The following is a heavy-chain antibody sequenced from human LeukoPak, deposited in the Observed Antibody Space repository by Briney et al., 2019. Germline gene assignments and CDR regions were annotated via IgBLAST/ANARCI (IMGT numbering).Heavy chain of an antibody. CDR3: AKTAFADLYSYGSFDY. Sequence: GASVKVSCKASGYTFTGYYMHWVRQAPGQGLEWMGWINPNSGGTNYAQKFQGRVTMTRDTSISTAYMELSRLRAEDTALYYCAKTAFADLYSYGSFDYWGQGTLVTVSS. V-gene: IGHV1-2*02. CDR1: GYTFTGYY. D-gene: IGHD5-18*01. J-gene: IGHJ4*02. CDR2: INPNSGGT.